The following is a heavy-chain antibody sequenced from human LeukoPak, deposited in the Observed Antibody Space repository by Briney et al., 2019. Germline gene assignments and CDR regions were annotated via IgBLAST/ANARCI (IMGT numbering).Heavy chain of an antibody. CDR1: GGSINSGTSY. J-gene: IGHJ4*02. D-gene: IGHD4-17*01. CDR2: INYSGNT. Sequence: PSQTLSLTCIVSGGSINSGTSYWSWIRQPPGKGLEWIGYINYSGNTYYNPSLKSRVTISGDTSKNQFSLKLSSVTAADTAVYYCAGLPYGDYVVKVDYWGQGTLVTVSS. CDR3: AGLPYGDYVVKVDY. V-gene: IGHV4-30-4*01.